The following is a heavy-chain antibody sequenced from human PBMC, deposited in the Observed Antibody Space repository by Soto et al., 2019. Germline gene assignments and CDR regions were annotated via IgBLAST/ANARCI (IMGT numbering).Heavy chain of an antibody. J-gene: IGHJ5*02. CDR1: GFSFSRFP. Sequence: GLPLRLSCVVSGFSFSRFPMSCFRQAAGKGLEWVAGINGGGSSTSYADSVQGRFTISRDNSKNTLLLHMDELTAEDTAVYFCAKDELPASSVVVVAESRFAPWGQGTQVTVSS. CDR2: INGGGSST. V-gene: IGHV3-23*01. D-gene: IGHD2-15*01. CDR3: AKDELPASSVVVVAESRFAP.